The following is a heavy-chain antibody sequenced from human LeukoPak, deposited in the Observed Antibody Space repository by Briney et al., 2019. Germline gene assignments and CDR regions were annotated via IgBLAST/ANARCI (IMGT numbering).Heavy chain of an antibody. CDR1: GYTFTGYY. D-gene: IGHD6-13*01. Sequence: ATVKVSCKASGYTFTGYYMHWVRQAPGQGLEWMGWINPNSGGTNYAQKFQGRVTMTRDTSISTAYMELSRLRSDDTAVYYCARGGGYSSSWYPDEDYFDYWGQGTLVTVPS. J-gene: IGHJ4*02. CDR3: ARGGGYSSSWYPDEDYFDY. V-gene: IGHV1-2*02. CDR2: INPNSGGT.